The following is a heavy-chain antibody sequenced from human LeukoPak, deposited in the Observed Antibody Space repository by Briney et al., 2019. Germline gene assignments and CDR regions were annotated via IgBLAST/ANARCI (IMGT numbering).Heavy chain of an antibody. CDR2: IYYSGST. CDR1: GDSISSSNTY. J-gene: IGHJ4*02. CDR3: ARVSGYDWESFYDY. Sequence: SETLSLTCTVSGDSISSSNTYWGWIRQPPGKGLEWIGYIYYSGSTNYNPSLKSRVTISVDTSKNQFSLKLSSVTAADTAMYYCARVSGYDWESFYDYWGQGSLVTVSS. V-gene: IGHV4-61*05. D-gene: IGHD5-12*01.